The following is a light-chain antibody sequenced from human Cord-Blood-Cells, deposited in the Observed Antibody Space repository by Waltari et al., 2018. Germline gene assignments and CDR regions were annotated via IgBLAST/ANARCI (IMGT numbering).Light chain of an antibody. CDR2: DVS. J-gene: IGLJ1*01. CDR3: CSYAGSYPYV. Sequence: QSALTQPRSVSGSPGQSVTISCTGTSSDVGGYNSVSWYQQHPGKAPKLMIYDVSKRPAAVPDRFSGSKSGNSASLTISGLQAEDEADYYCCSYAGSYPYVFGTGTKVTVL. V-gene: IGLV2-11*01. CDR1: SSDVGGYNS.